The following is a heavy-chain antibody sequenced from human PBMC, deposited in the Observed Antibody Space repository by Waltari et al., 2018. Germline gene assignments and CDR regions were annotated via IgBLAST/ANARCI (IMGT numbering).Heavy chain of an antibody. V-gene: IGHV3-15*01. D-gene: IGHD2-2*01. J-gene: IGHJ4*02. CDR2: LKSKAEGGTT. CDR3: TTEGGRTWPMY. CDR1: GFTFANAW. Sequence: EVQLVESGGGLVKPGDSLRLSCVASGFTFANAWINWVRQAPGKGLEWVGRLKSKAEGGTTDYAAPMKGRFAISRDDSKDTAYLQMNSLKTEDTAMYFCTTEGGRTWPMYWGQGTLVTVSS.